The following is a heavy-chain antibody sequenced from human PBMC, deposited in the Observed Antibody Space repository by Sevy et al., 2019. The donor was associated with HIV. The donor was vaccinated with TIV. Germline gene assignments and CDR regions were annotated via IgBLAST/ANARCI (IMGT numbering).Heavy chain of an antibody. Sequence: GGSLRLSCAASGFTFSSYAMHWVRQAPGKGLEWVAAISYDGSNKYYADSVKGRFTISRDNSKNTLYLQMNSLRAEDTAVYYCARDSNIAFDIWGQGTMVTVSS. CDR2: ISYDGSNK. V-gene: IGHV3-30-3*01. J-gene: IGHJ3*02. CDR3: ARDSNIAFDI. D-gene: IGHD5-12*01. CDR1: GFTFSSYA.